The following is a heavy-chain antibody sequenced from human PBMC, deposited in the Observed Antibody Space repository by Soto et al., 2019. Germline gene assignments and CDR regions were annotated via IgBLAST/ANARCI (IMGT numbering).Heavy chain of an antibody. Sequence: ASVKVSCKVSGYTLTSYARHWVRQAPGQRLEWMGWINAGNGNTKYSRKFQGRVTITRDTSASTAYMELSSLRSEDTAVYYCASEIVVVRYWGQGTLVTVSS. CDR1: GYTLTSYA. V-gene: IGHV1-3*01. CDR3: ASEIVVVRY. J-gene: IGHJ4*02. CDR2: INAGNGNT. D-gene: IGHD3-22*01.